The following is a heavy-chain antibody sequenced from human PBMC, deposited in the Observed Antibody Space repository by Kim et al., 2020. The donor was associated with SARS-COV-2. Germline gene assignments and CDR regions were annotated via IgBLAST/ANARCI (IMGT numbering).Heavy chain of an antibody. Sequence: SETLSLTCSVSGFSISSGHYWGWIRQSPGKGLEWIGSFYHSGGTYYNPSLKSRVTISVETSKNQFSLKVRSVTAADTAVYYCARDWGTTFFFDYWGQGTLVTVSS. CDR3: ARDWGTTFFFDY. CDR2: FYHSGGT. V-gene: IGHV4-38-2*02. CDR1: GFSISSGHY. J-gene: IGHJ4*02. D-gene: IGHD3-16*01.